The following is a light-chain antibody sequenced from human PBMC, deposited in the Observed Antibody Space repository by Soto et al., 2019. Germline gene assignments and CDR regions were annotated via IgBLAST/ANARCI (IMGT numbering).Light chain of an antibody. J-gene: IGKJ2*01. CDR3: QQCYTTPYT. Sequence: DIQMTQSPSSLSASVGDRVTITCRASQSISSYLNWYQQKPGKAPKVLIYAASSLQSGVPSRFSGSGSGTDFTLTISSLQPEDSATYYCQQCYTTPYTFGQGTKLQIK. V-gene: IGKV1-39*01. CDR2: AAS. CDR1: QSISSY.